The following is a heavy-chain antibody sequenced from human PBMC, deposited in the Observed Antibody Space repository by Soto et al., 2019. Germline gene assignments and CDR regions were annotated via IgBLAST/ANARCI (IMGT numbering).Heavy chain of an antibody. CDR1: GGSISSYY. J-gene: IGHJ5*02. Sequence: QVQLQESGPGLVKPSETLSLTCTVSGGSISSYYWSWIRQPPGKGLEWIGYIYYSGSTNYNPSLKSRVTTSVDTSKNQFSLKLSSVTAADTAVYYCARVKCTNGVCYKGGGWFDPWGQGTLVTVSS. V-gene: IGHV4-59*01. D-gene: IGHD2-8*01. CDR2: IYYSGST. CDR3: ARVKCTNGVCYKGGGWFDP.